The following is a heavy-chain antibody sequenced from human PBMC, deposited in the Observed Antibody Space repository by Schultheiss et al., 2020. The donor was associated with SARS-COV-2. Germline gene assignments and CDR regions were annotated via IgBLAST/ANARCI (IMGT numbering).Heavy chain of an antibody. D-gene: IGHD3-16*01. CDR3: ARERMSYNGMDV. V-gene: IGHV4-59*12. Sequence: SQTLSLTCTVSGGSISSYYWGWIRQPPGKGLEWIGEINHSGSTNYNPSLKSRVSISLGTSKNHFSLRLISVTAADTAVYYCARERMSYNGMDVWGQGTTVTVSS. CDR1: GGSISSYY. J-gene: IGHJ6*02. CDR2: INHSGST.